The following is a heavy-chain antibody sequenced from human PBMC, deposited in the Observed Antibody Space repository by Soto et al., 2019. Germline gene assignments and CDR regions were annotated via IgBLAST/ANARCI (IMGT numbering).Heavy chain of an antibody. CDR3: ASYCSGGSCYYDYFDY. CDR2: IYYSGST. Sequence: SETLSLTCTVSGGSISSSSYYWGWIRQPPGKGLEWIGSIYYSGSTYYNPSLKSRVTISVDTSKNQFSLKLSSVTAADTAVYYCASYCSGGSCYYDYFDYWGQGTLVTVSS. CDR1: GGSISSSSYY. V-gene: IGHV4-39*01. D-gene: IGHD2-15*01. J-gene: IGHJ4*02.